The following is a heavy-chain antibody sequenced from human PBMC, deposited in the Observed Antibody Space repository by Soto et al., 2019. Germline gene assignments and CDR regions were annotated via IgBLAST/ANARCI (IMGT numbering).Heavy chain of an antibody. J-gene: IGHJ4*02. Sequence: ASETLSLTCTVSSDSISGYWWSWIRQPPGKGLEWIGYVSSSGTTNYNPSLRSRVTMFLDTSKNYFSLSLTSLTAADTAVYYCARDQGTMVRGIGNFDSWGQGTLVTVSS. CDR2: VSSSGTT. CDR3: ARDQGTMVRGIGNFDS. D-gene: IGHD3-10*01. V-gene: IGHV4-59*12. CDR1: SDSISGYW.